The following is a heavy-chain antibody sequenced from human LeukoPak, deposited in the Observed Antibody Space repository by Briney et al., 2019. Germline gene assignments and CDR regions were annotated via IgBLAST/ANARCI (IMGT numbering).Heavy chain of an antibody. CDR3: AKEYSGYDFDY. Sequence: GGSLRLSCGASGFTFSSYAMSGVRQAPGKGLEWVAATSGSGGNTYYADSVKGRFTISRDNSKNTLYLQMNSLRAEDTAVYYCAKEYSGYDFDYWGQGTLVTVSS. V-gene: IGHV3-23*01. CDR2: TSGSGGNT. J-gene: IGHJ4*02. CDR1: GFTFSSYA. D-gene: IGHD5-12*01.